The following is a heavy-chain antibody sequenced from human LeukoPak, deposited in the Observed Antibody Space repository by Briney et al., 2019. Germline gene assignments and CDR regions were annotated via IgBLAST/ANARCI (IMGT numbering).Heavy chain of an antibody. V-gene: IGHV1-2*02. D-gene: IGHD3-22*01. J-gene: IGHJ4*02. CDR2: INPNSGGT. CDR3: ARDPYYDLMGIDY. CDR1: GYTFTGYY. Sequence: ASVKVSCKASGYTFTGYYMHWVRQAPGQGLEWMGWINPNSGGTNYAQKFQGRVTMTRDTSISTAYMELGRLRSDDTAVYYCARDPYYDLMGIDYWGQGTLVTVSS.